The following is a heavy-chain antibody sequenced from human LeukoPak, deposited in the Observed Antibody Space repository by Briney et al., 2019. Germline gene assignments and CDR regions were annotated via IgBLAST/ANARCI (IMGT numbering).Heavy chain of an antibody. V-gene: IGHV3-64D*06. J-gene: IGHJ6*02. CDR1: GFTFGSYA. CDR2: ISSNGGST. Sequence: HPGGSLRLSCSASGFTFGSYAMHWVRQAPGKGLEYVSAISSNGGSTYYADSVKGRFTISRDNSKNTLYLQMSSLRAEDTAVYYCVKGTWGLCSSTSCYSGMDVWGQGTTVTVSS. D-gene: IGHD2-2*01. CDR3: VKGTWGLCSSTSCYSGMDV.